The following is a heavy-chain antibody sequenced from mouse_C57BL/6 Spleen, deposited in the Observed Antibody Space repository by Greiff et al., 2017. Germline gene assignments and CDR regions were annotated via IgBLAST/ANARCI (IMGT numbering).Heavy chain of an antibody. J-gene: IGHJ3*01. D-gene: IGHD4-1*01. Sequence: QLQQSGPELVKPGASVKISCKASGYTFTDYYMNWVKQSHGKSLEWIGDINPNNGGTSYNQKFKGKATLTVDKSSSTAYMELRSLTSEDSAVYYCAREEVNWDAYWGQGTLVTVSA. CDR3: AREEVNWDAY. V-gene: IGHV1-26*01. CDR1: GYTFTDYY. CDR2: INPNNGGT.